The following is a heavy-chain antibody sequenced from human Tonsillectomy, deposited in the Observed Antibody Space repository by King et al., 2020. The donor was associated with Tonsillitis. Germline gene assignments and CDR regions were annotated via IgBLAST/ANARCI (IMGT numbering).Heavy chain of an antibody. Sequence: LVESGGGLVQPGGSLRLSCAASGFTVNSNYMSWVRQAPGKGLEWVSVIYSGGSTYYADSVKGRFTISRDNSKNTLYLQMNSLRAEDTAVYYCAGGTAAVAVTGGAFDIWRQGTMVTVSS. V-gene: IGHV3-66*01. CDR2: IYSGGST. D-gene: IGHD6-19*01. CDR1: GFTVNSNY. CDR3: AGGTAAVAVTGGAFDI. J-gene: IGHJ3*02.